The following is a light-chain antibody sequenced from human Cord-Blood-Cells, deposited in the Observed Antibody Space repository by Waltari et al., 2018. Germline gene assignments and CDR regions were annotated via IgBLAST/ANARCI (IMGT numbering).Light chain of an antibody. CDR2: DVS. V-gene: IGLV2-14*01. J-gene: IGLJ3*02. Sequence: QSALTQPASVSGSPGQSITISCTRTSRDGGCYNYSSWYQQHPGKAPKLMIYDVSKRPSGVSNRFSGSKSGNTASLTISGLQAEDEADYYCSSYTSSSTWVFGGGTKLTVL. CDR3: SSYTSSSTWV. CDR1: SRDGGCYNY.